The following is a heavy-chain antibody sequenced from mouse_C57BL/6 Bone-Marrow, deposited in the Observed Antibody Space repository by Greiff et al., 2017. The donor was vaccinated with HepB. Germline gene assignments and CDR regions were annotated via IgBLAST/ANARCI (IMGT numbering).Heavy chain of an antibody. Sequence: DVMLVESGGGLVKPGGSLKLSCAASGFTFSDYGMHWVRPAPETGLEWVAYISSGSSTIYYADTVKGRFTISRDNAKNTLFLQMTILRSEDTAMYYCASGYSNYFFYAMDYWGQGTSVTVSS. CDR1: GFTFSDYG. CDR3: ASGYSNYFFYAMDY. CDR2: ISSGSSTI. J-gene: IGHJ4*01. V-gene: IGHV5-17*01. D-gene: IGHD2-5*01.